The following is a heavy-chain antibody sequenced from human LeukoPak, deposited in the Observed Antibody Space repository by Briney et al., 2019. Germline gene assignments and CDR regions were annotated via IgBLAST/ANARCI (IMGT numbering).Heavy chain of an antibody. CDR1: GFTFSSYG. Sequence: GGSLRLSCAAPGFTFSSYGMSRVRQAPGKGLEWVSYISSSSSTIYYADSVKGRFTISRDNAKNSLYLQMNSLRAEDTAVYYCARGGCSGGSCYEMDVWGKGTTVTVSS. CDR3: ARGGCSGGSCYEMDV. D-gene: IGHD2-15*01. CDR2: ISSSSSTI. J-gene: IGHJ6*04. V-gene: IGHV3-48*01.